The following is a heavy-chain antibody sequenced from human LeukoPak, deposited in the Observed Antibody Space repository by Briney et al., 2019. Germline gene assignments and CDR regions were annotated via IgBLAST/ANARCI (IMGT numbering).Heavy chain of an antibody. V-gene: IGHV3-30*14. D-gene: IGHD1/OR15-1a*01. CDR1: GFTFSIYA. J-gene: IGHJ3*02. CDR3: ARETITTAGAFDI. Sequence: PGGPLRLSCAASGFTFSIYAIHWLRQAPAKALEWVAVISYDGRNEYYADPVKGRFTISRDNSKNTVYIQMNSLRAEDTAVYYCARETITTAGAFDIWGQGTMVTVSS. CDR2: ISYDGRNE.